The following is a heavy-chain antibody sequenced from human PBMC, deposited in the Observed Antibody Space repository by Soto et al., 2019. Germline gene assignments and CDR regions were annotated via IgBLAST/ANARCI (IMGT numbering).Heavy chain of an antibody. CDR3: AKDHLFSGWTSGGYFDY. CDR1: GFTFSSYA. J-gene: IGHJ4*02. D-gene: IGHD6-19*01. Sequence: GSLRLSCEASGFTFSSYAMSWVRQAPGKGLEWVSVISGSVGTTYYADSVKGRFTISRDNSKNTLYLQMNNLRAEDTAVYYCAKDHLFSGWTSGGYFDYWGQGALVTAPQ. CDR2: ISGSVGTT. V-gene: IGHV3-23*01.